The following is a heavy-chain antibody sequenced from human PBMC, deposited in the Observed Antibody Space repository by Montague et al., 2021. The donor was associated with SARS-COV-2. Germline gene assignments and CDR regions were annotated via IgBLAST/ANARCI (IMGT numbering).Heavy chain of an antibody. CDR2: VHYTGST. Sequence: SETLSLTCEVSGGSIRSYCWSWIRQSPGKGLEWIGYVHYTGSTKYNPSLKTRVTLSLDTPKNHFSLRLNSVTAADTAVYYCARAQNICFIANCVNYFDLWGQGALVSVTS. V-gene: IGHV4-59*01. J-gene: IGHJ4*02. CDR3: ARAQNICFIANCVNYFDL. CDR1: GGSIRSYC. D-gene: IGHD1-1*01.